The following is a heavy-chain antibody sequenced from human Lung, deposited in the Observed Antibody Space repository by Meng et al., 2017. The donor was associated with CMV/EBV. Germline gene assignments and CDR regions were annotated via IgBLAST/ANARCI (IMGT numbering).Heavy chain of an antibody. CDR1: GGSLNGYY. J-gene: IGHJ4*02. D-gene: IGHD2-2*01. CDR3: ARAYCSSTSCPEGY. CDR2: IDYSGNT. Sequence: LXFAVYGGSLNGYYWSGIRQPPGKGLEWIAEIDYSGNTNYSPSLKSRVTISLHSSKNQFSLNLNSVTAADTAVYYCARAYCSSTSCPEGYWGQGALVTVSS. V-gene: IGHV4-34*01.